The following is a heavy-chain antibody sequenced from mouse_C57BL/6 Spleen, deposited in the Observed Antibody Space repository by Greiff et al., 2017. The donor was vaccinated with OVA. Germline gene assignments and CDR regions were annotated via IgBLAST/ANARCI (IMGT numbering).Heavy chain of an antibody. CDR3: EAEPILPFAY. V-gene: IGHV1-82*01. J-gene: IGHJ3*01. CDR1: GYAFSSSW. CDR2: IYPGDGDT. Sequence: VQLQESGPELVKPGASVKISCKASGYAFSSSWMNWVKQRPGKGLEWIGRIYPGDGDTNYNGKFKGKATLTADKSSSTAYMQLSSLTSEDSAVYFCEAEPILPFAYWGQGTLVTVSA.